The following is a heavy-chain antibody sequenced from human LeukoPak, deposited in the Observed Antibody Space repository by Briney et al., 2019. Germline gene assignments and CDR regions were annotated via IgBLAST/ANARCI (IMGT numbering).Heavy chain of an antibody. CDR3: ASDSYSPAYFQH. J-gene: IGHJ1*01. CDR2: IYSGGST. CDR1: GFSVSNNY. D-gene: IGHD2-15*01. V-gene: IGHV3-66*01. Sequence: GGSLRFSCAASGFSVSNNYMSWVRQAPGKGLEWVSVIYSGGSTFYADSVNGRFTISRDNSKNTLYLQMNSLRAEDTAVYYCASDSYSPAYFQHWGQGTLVTVSS.